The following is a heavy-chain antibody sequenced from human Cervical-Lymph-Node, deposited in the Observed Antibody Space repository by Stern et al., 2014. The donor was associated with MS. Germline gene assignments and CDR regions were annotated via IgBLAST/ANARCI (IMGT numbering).Heavy chain of an antibody. Sequence: HVQLQESGPGLVKPSETLSLTCTVSGASISTYYWSWIRQSPGRGLEWVGYAFHTGTTIYNPSLKSRVTISLDTSKNQFSLILRSVTAADTAVYYCARKALSMDNYFDSWGQGALVTVSS. V-gene: IGHV4-59*01. CDR1: GASISTYY. CDR3: ARKALSMDNYFDS. J-gene: IGHJ4*02. CDR2: AFHTGTT. D-gene: IGHD2-2*03.